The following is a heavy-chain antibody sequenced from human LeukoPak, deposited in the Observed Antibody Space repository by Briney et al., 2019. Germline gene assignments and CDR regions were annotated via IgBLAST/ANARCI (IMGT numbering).Heavy chain of an antibody. V-gene: IGHV1-69*01. D-gene: IGHD4-17*01. CDR2: IIPIFGTA. CDR3: ARGGYGYGDYRRGDY. Sequence: ASVKVSCKASGGTFSSYAISWVRQAPGQGLEWMGGIIPIFGTANYAQKFQGRVTITADESTSTAYMELSSLRSDDTAVYYCARGGYGYGDYRRGDYWGQGTLVTVSS. J-gene: IGHJ4*02. CDR1: GGTFSSYA.